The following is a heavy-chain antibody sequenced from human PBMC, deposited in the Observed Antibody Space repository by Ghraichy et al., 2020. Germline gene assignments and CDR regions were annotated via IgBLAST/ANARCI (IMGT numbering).Heavy chain of an antibody. CDR1: GGSITSYY. J-gene: IGHJ4*02. D-gene: IGHD3-10*01. V-gene: IGHV4-59*01. CDR2: IFYSGST. Sequence: SQTLSLTCTVSGGSITSYYWSWIRQPPGKGLEWIGYIFYSGSTNYNPSLKSRVTISVDTSKNQFSLKLSSVTAADTAVYYCASLYYYGSGGEDYWGQGALVTVSS. CDR3: ASLYYYGSGGEDY.